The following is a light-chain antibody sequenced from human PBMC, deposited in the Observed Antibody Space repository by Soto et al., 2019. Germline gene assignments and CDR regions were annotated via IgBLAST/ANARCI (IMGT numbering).Light chain of an antibody. Sequence: EIVMTQSPVTLSVSPGERATVSCRASQSVSSDLAWYQQKRGQAPRLLIYGASTRAIGIPVRFSGSGSGSEFTLTISSLQSEDFAVYYCQQYNKWPRTFGQGTKVEI. CDR1: QSVSSD. V-gene: IGKV3-15*01. CDR3: QQYNKWPRT. CDR2: GAS. J-gene: IGKJ1*01.